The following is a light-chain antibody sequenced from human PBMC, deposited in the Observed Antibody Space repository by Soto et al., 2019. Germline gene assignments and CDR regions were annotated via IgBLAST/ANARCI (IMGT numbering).Light chain of an antibody. J-gene: IGKJ1*01. V-gene: IGKV1-5*01. CDR1: QSISSW. CDR2: DAS. Sequence: DIQMTQSPSTLSASVGDRVTIPCRASQSISSWLAWYQQKPGKAPKLLIFDASSLESGVPSRFSGSGSGTEFTLTISSLQPDDFATYCCQQYNSYPWTFGQGTKVEIK. CDR3: QQYNSYPWT.